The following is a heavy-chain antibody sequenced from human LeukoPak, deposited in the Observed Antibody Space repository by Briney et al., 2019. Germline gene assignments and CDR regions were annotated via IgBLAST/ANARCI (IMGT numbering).Heavy chain of an antibody. CDR3: AKDRRRDDVLTGSFSD. Sequence: GGALRLSCAAPGFTFSSYWMSWVRQAPGKGLEWVANIKQDGSEKYYVDSVKGRFTISRDNSKNTLYLQMNSLRPEDTAVYYCAKDRRRDDVLTGSFSDWGQGTLVTVSS. J-gene: IGHJ4*02. D-gene: IGHD3-9*01. CDR2: IKQDGSEK. CDR1: GFTFSSYW. V-gene: IGHV3-7*01.